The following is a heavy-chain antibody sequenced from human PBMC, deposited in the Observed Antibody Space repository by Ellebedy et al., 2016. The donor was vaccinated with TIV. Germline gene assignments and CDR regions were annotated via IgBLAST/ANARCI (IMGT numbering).Heavy chain of an antibody. CDR2: IVGSGGTT. Sequence: GESLKISCAASGFTFSSYAMSWVRQAPGKGLEWVSAIVGSGGTTYYADSVKGRFTVSRDNSNNTLYLQMNSLRAEDTAVYYCAKYLTGWKVDYWGPGTLVTVSS. V-gene: IGHV3-23*01. D-gene: IGHD3-9*01. CDR3: AKYLTGWKVDY. CDR1: GFTFSSYA. J-gene: IGHJ4*02.